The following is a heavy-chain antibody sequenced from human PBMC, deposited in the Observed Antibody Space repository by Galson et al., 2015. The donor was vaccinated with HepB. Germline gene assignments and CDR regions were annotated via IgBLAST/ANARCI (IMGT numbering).Heavy chain of an antibody. CDR2: ISWNSGSI. V-gene: IGHV3-9*01. D-gene: IGHD2-2*01. CDR1: GFTLDDYA. Sequence: SLRLSCAASGFTLDDYAMHWARQAPGKGLEWVSGISWNSGSIGYADSVKGRFTISRDNAKNSLYLQMNSLRAEDTALYYCAKDMRYCSSTSCLYYYYGMDVWGQGTTVTVSS. CDR3: AKDMRYCSSTSCLYYYYGMDV. J-gene: IGHJ6*02.